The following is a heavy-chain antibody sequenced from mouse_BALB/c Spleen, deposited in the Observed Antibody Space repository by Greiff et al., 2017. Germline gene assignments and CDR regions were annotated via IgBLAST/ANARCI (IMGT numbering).Heavy chain of an antibody. J-gene: IGHJ3*01. V-gene: IGHV1S127*01. CDR1: GYSFTSYW. CDR2: IDPSDSET. CDR3: ARRGITTAPWFAY. D-gene: IGHD1-2*01. Sequence: QVQLQQSGPQLVRPGASVKISCKASGYSFTSYWMHWVKQRPGQGLEWIGMIDPSDSETRLNQKFKDKATLTVDKSSSTAYMQLSSPTSEDSAVYYCARRGITTAPWFAYWGQGTLVTVSA.